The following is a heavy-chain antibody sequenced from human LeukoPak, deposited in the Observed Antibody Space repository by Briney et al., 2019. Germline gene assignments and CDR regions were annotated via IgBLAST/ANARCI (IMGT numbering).Heavy chain of an antibody. Sequence: SETLSLTCTVSGGSISSYYWSWIRQPAGKGLEWIGRIYTSGSTNYNPSLKSRVTMSVDTSKNQFSLKLSSVTAADTAVYYFARGYCSSTSCYGPWFDYWGQGTLVTVSS. CDR2: IYTSGST. J-gene: IGHJ4*02. CDR1: GGSISSYY. CDR3: ARGYCSSTSCYGPWFDY. D-gene: IGHD2-2*01. V-gene: IGHV4-4*07.